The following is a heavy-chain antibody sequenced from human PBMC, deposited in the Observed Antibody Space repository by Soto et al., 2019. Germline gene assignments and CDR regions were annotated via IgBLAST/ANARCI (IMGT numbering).Heavy chain of an antibody. V-gene: IGHV3-7*01. CDR1: GFTFSTSW. CDR2: INGDGSEE. J-gene: IGHJ4*01. CDR3: AAGFPPDY. D-gene: IGHD3-10*01. Sequence: EVQLVESGGVLVQPGGSLRVSCAASGFTFSTSWMNWVRQAPGKGLEWVANINGDGSEEYYVDSVRGRFTISRDNVKNSLFRQMNSLRAEDTAVYYCAAGFPPDYWGHGTMVTVAS.